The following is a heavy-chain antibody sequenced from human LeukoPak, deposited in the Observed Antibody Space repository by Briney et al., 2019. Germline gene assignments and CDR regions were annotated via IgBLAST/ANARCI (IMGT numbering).Heavy chain of an antibody. CDR1: GFTFSTYC. V-gene: IGHV3-30*18. D-gene: IGHD1-26*01. Sequence: GRSLRLSCAASGFTFSTYCMHWVRQAPGKGLEWVAVISSDGSDKYYTDSVKGRFTISRDNSKNTVYLQLSSLRADDTALYYCAKERLGATTPNPDYWGQGTLVIVSS. CDR3: AKERLGATTPNPDY. J-gene: IGHJ4*02. CDR2: ISSDGSDK.